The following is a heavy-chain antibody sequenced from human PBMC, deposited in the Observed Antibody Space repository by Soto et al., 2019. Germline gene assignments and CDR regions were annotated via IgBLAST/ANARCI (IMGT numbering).Heavy chain of an antibody. CDR1: GFTFSSYA. D-gene: IGHD3-10*01. CDR2: ISGSGGST. V-gene: IGHV3-23*01. Sequence: EVQLLESGGGLVQPGGSLRLSCAASGFTFSSYAMSWVRQAPGKGLEWVSAISGSGGSTYYADSVKGRFTISRDNSKNTLYLQMNGLRAEDTAVYYCAKDNGSGFGELLSNWYFDLWGRGTLVTVSS. CDR3: AKDNGSGFGELLSNWYFDL. J-gene: IGHJ2*01.